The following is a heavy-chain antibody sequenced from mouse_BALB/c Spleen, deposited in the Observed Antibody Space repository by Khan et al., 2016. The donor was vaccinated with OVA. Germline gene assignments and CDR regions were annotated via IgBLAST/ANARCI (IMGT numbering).Heavy chain of an antibody. J-gene: IGHJ4*01. Sequence: DLVKPGASVKLSCKASGYTFTSYWINWIKQRPGQGLEWIGRIGPGSSNAYYNDMFKGKATLTVDTSSNTAYIQLSSLSSEDSAVYFCARENYYGRGCYAMDYWGQVASVTVSA. V-gene: IGHV1S41*01. CDR1: GYTFTSYW. CDR3: ARENYYGRGCYAMDY. D-gene: IGHD1-1*01. CDR2: IGPGSSNA.